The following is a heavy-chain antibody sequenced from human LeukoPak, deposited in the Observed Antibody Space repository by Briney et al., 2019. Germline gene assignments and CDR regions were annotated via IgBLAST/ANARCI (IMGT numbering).Heavy chain of an antibody. D-gene: IGHD3-16*01. V-gene: IGHV3-23*01. CDR1: GFTFSSYA. CDR2: ISGSGGST. CDR3: ARAIMGSLAFDI. Sequence: PGGSLRLSCAASGFTFSSYAMSWVRQAPGKGLEWVSAISGSGGSTYYADSVKGRFTISRDNSKNTLYLQMNSLRAEDTAVYYCARAIMGSLAFDIWGQGTMVTVSS. J-gene: IGHJ3*02.